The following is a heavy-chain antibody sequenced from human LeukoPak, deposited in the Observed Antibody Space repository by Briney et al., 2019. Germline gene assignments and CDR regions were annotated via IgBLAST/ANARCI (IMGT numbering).Heavy chain of an antibody. CDR2: IDISGDNA. CDR1: GFAFSSHA. Sequence: GGSPRLSCAASGFAFSSHAMCWVRQAPGRGLEWVSSIDISGDNAHYADSVKGRFTISRDNSKNTLYLQMDSLRAEDSAIYYCANEIRPNDYWGQGTLVTVSS. V-gene: IGHV3-23*01. J-gene: IGHJ4*02. D-gene: IGHD4-17*01. CDR3: ANEIRPNDY.